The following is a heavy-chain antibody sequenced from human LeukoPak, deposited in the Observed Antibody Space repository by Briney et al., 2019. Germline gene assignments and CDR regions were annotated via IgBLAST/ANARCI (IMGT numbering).Heavy chain of an antibody. CDR1: GFTFSSYW. CDR2: INSDGSST. J-gene: IGHJ4*02. Sequence: GGSLRLSCAASGFTFSSYWMHWVRQAPGKGLVWVSRINSDGSSTSYADSVKGRFTISRDNAKNTLYLQMNSLRAEDTAVYYCVTGPRLRYFDFDYWGQGTLVTVSS. D-gene: IGHD3-9*01. V-gene: IGHV3-74*01. CDR3: VTGPRLRYFDFDY.